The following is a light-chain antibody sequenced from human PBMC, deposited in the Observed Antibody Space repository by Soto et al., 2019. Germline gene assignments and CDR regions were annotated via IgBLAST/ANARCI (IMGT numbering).Light chain of an antibody. CDR3: QQLYSYPYT. Sequence: DIQLTQSPSFLSASVGDRVTITCRASQVISTYLAWYQQKSGKAPKLLIYVASTLQSGVPSRFSGSGSGTEFTVTISSLQPEDLAIYYCQQLYSYPYTFGQGTKLEI. CDR2: VAS. V-gene: IGKV1-9*01. J-gene: IGKJ2*01. CDR1: QVISTY.